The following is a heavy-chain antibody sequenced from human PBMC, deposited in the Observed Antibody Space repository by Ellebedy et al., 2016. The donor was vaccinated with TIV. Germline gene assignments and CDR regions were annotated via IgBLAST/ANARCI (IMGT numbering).Heavy chain of an antibody. J-gene: IGHJ4*02. Sequence: PGGSLRLSCAASGFTFSSYWMHWVRQAPGKGLVWVSRINSDGSRPGYADSVKGRFTISRDDAKNTLYLQMNSLRPEDTAVYYCARDLYWNYFDYWGQGSLVTVSS. CDR1: GFTFSSYW. CDR2: INSDGSRP. D-gene: IGHD1-1*01. V-gene: IGHV3-74*01. CDR3: ARDLYWNYFDY.